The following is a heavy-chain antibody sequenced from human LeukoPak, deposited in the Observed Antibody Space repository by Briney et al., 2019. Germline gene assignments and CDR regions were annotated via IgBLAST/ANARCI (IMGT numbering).Heavy chain of an antibody. J-gene: IGHJ6*02. D-gene: IGHD6-13*01. V-gene: IGHV3-48*03. CDR2: ISSSGSTI. Sequence: GGSLRLSCAASGFTFSSYEMNWVRQAPGKGLEWVSYISSSGSTIYYADSVKGRFTLSRDNAKKSLYLQMNSLRAEDTAVYYCARVVADYYYYGMDVWGQGTTVTVSS. CDR1: GFTFSSYE. CDR3: ARVVADYYYYGMDV.